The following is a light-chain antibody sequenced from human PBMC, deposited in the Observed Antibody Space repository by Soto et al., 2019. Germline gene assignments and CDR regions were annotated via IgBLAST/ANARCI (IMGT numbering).Light chain of an antibody. Sequence: AIRMTQSPSSFSASTGDRVTITCRASQGISSYLAWYEQKPGKAPKLLIYAASTLQSGGPSKFKGSGSGTDFTLTISCLQYEDFANYYCQQYYSYPTFGQGTRLEI. V-gene: IGKV1-8*01. CDR2: AAS. CDR3: QQYYSYPT. J-gene: IGKJ5*01. CDR1: QGISSY.